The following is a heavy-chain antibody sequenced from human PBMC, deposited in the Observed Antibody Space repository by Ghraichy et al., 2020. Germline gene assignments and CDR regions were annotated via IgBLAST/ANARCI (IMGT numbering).Heavy chain of an antibody. J-gene: IGHJ4*02. D-gene: IGHD2/OR15-2a*01. Sequence: GGSLRLSCAASGFTFSNAWMSWVRQAPGKGLEWVGRIKSKTDGGTTDYAAPVKGRFTISRDDSKNTLYLQMNSLKTEDTAVYYCTTNSKPLSLFDYWGQGTLVTVSS. V-gene: IGHV3-15*01. CDR1: GFTFSNAW. CDR3: TTNSKPLSLFDY. CDR2: IKSKTDGGTT.